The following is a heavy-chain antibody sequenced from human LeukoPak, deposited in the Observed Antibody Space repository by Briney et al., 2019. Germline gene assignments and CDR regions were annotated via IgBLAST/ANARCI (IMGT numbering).Heavy chain of an antibody. CDR2: ISGSGGST. J-gene: IGHJ5*02. CDR3: ARATATVVTLYWFDP. D-gene: IGHD4-23*01. CDR1: GFTFSSYA. V-gene: IGHV3-23*01. Sequence: GGSLRLSCAASGFTFSSYAMSWVRQAPGKGLEWVSAISGSGGSTYYADSVKGRFTISRDNSKNTLYLQMNSLRAEDTAVYYCARATATVVTLYWFDPWGQGTLVTVSS.